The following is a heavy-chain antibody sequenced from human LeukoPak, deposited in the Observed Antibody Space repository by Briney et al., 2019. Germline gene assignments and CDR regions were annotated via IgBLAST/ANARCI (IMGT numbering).Heavy chain of an antibody. CDR3: ARGPGGCSGGSCYHDH. CDR2: INTHTGNT. D-gene: IGHD2-15*01. V-gene: IGHV1-18*01. J-gene: IGHJ5*02. CDR1: GYTFSIYD. Sequence: ASVQVSRKASGYTFSIYDISWVRRAPGQGLEWMGWINTHTGNTNYAQKFQGRVTMTTDTSTGTAYMELRSLGPDDTAVYYCARGPGGCSGGSCYHDHWGQGTLVTVSS.